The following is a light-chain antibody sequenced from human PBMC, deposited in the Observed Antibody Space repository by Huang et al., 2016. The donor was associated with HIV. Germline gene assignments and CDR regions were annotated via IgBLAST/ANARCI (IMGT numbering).Light chain of an antibody. J-gene: IGKJ2*01. V-gene: IGKV3-15*01. CDR2: GGS. CDR1: KSVSSY. CDR3: HHYDHDYT. Sequence: EIVMTQSPATLSVSPGESATPSCRASKSVSSYLAWYQQKPGQAPRLLLYGGSTRAAGIPAWISGRWSRTEFTRTIRSLQPEDVAVYYCHHYDHDYTFGQGTKLEIK.